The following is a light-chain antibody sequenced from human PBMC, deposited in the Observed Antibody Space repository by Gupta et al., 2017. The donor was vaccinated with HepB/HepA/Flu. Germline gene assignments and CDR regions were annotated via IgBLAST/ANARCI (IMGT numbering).Light chain of an antibody. CDR3: TSSTGSRTLV. J-gene: IGLJ3*02. CDR1: SSDVGGYNY. CDR2: DVS. V-gene: IGLV2-14*01. Sequence: QSALTQPASVSGSPGQSITISCTGTSSDVGGYNYVSWYQQHPGKAPKRRMYDVSNRPSGVSNRVSGSKSGKKDSLDTSGHQAEDEADDYCTSSTGSRTLVCGGGTKLT.